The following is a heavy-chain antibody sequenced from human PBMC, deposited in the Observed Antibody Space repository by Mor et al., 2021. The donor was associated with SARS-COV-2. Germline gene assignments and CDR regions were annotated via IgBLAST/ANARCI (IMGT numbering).Heavy chain of an antibody. CDR2: IRSKAYGGTT. D-gene: IGHD3-9*01. V-gene: IGHV3-49*02. CDR3: TRWVIGERYFDSYAFDI. Sequence: EWVGFIRSKAYGGTTEYAASVKGRFTISRDDSKSIAYLQMNSLKTEDTAVYYCTRWVIGERYFDSYAFDIWGQGTMVTVSS. J-gene: IGHJ3*02.